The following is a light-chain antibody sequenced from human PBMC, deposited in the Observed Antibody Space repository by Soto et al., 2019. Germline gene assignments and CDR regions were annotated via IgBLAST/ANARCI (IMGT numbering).Light chain of an antibody. V-gene: IGKV3-11*01. CDR2: DAS. Sequence: EIVLTQSPATLSLSPGKRATLSCRASQSVSSYLAWYQQKPGQAPRVLIYDASNRATGIPDRFTGSGAGTDFTLTISSLQPEDFATYFCQQVESYPSTFGGGTKVDNK. CDR3: QQVESYPST. J-gene: IGKJ4*01. CDR1: QSVSSY.